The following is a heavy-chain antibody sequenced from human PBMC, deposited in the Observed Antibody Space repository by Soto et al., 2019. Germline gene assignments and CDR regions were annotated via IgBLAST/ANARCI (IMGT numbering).Heavy chain of an antibody. Sequence: SGPTLVNPPHALTLTCTFSGFSLSTSGGSGGWIRQPPGKALEWLALTYWNADKRYNPSLKSRLTITKDTSKNQVVLTVTNMDPVDTATYYCAHRRISFDYWGQGTVVTVSS. CDR3: AHRRISFDY. CDR2: TYWNADK. J-gene: IGHJ4*02. D-gene: IGHD2-15*01. V-gene: IGHV2-5*01. CDR1: GFSLSTSGGS.